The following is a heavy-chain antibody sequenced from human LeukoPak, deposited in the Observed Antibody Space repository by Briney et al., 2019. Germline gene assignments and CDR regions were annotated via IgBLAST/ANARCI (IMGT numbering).Heavy chain of an antibody. Sequence: GGSLRLSCAASGSTFSSYTMNWVRQAPGKGLEWVSSVGPGGSSIDYADSLKGRFTISRDNAKNSLYLQMSSLRVEDTALYYCARGTFSPQGSYYGHWGQGTRVTVSS. CDR2: VGPGGSSI. CDR1: GSTFSSYT. D-gene: IGHD3-10*01. V-gene: IGHV3-21*04. CDR3: ARGTFSPQGSYYGH. J-gene: IGHJ4*02.